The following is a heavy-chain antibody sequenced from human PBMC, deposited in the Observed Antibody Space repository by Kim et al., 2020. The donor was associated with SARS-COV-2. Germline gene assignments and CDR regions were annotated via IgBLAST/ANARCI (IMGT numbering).Heavy chain of an antibody. J-gene: IGHJ6*02. CDR2: ISAYNGNT. Sequence: ASVKVSCKTSGYTFTSYGISWVRQAPGQGLEWMGWISAYNGNTNYAQKLQDRVTMTTDTSTNTAYMDLRSLRSDDTAVYYCARDVYSYGYYYYGMDVWGQGTTVTVSS. V-gene: IGHV1-18*01. D-gene: IGHD5-18*01. CDR3: ARDVYSYGYYYYGMDV. CDR1: GYTFTSYG.